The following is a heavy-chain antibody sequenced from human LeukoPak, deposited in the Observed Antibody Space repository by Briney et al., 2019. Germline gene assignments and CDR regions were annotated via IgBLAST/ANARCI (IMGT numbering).Heavy chain of an antibody. Sequence: SVKVSCKASGGTFSSYAISWVRQASGQGLEWMGGIIPIFGTANYAQKFQGRVTITADESTSTAYMELSSLRSEDTAVYYCARDVGFVPVYGMDVWGQGTTVTVSS. J-gene: IGHJ6*02. CDR3: ARDVGFVPVYGMDV. D-gene: IGHD1-26*01. CDR2: IIPIFGTA. CDR1: GGTFSSYA. V-gene: IGHV1-69*13.